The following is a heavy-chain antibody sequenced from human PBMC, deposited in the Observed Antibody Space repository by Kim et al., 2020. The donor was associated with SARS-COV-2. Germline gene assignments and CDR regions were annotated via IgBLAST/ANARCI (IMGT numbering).Heavy chain of an antibody. D-gene: IGHD4-17*01. CDR2: ISYDGSNK. J-gene: IGHJ4*02. CDR3: VGLVTTVTTIFDY. V-gene: IGHV3-30*03. Sequence: GGSLRLSCAVSGFTFRNYAMHWVRQAPGKGLEWVAVISYDGSNKYYADSVKGRFTISRDNSKNTVSLQMNGLRGEDTAVYYCVGLVTTVTTIFDYWGQGTLVTVSS. CDR1: GFTFRNYA.